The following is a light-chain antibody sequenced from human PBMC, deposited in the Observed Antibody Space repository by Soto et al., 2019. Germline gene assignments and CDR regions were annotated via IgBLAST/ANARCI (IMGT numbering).Light chain of an antibody. V-gene: IGLV1-40*01. Sequence: QSVLTQPPSVSGAPGQRVTISCTESSSNIGAGYDVHWYQQLPGTAPKLLIYGNSNRPSGVPDRFSGSKSGTSASLAITGLKAEDEADYYCQSYDSSLSGYVFGTGTKLTVL. CDR3: QSYDSSLSGYV. CDR2: GNS. CDR1: SSNIGAGYD. J-gene: IGLJ1*01.